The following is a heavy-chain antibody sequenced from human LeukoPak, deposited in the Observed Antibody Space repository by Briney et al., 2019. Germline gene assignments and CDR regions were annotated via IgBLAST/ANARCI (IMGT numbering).Heavy chain of an antibody. V-gene: IGHV3-74*01. CDR2: INSDGSSI. J-gene: IGHJ5*02. CDR1: GFTFSSHW. CDR3: AKRPYTNTGGWFDP. D-gene: IGHD1-14*01. Sequence: GGSLRLSCAASGFTFSSHWMHWVRQAPGKGLVWVSRINSDGSSISYADSVKGRFTISRDNAKNTLYLQMNSLRAEDTAVYYCAKRPYTNTGGWFDPWGQGTLVTVSS.